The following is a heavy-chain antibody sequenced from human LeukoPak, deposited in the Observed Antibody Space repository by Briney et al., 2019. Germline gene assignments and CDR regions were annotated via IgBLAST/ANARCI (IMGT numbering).Heavy chain of an antibody. CDR3: ARGYSSSWSFDY. D-gene: IGHD6-13*01. CDR1: GGSFSGYY. Sequence: PSETLSLTCAVYGGSFSGYYWSWIRQPPGKGLEWIGEINHSGSTNYNPSLKSRVTTSVDTSKNQFSLKLSSVTAADTAVYYCARGYSSSWSFDYWGQGTLVTVSS. J-gene: IGHJ4*02. V-gene: IGHV4-34*01. CDR2: INHSGST.